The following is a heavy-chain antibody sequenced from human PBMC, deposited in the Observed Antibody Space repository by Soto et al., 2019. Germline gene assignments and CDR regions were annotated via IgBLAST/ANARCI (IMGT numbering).Heavy chain of an antibody. CDR1: GFSLSTSGVG. Sequence: QITLKESGPTLVKPTQTLTLTCTFSGFSLSTSGVGVGWIRQPPGKALEWLALIYWDDEKRYSPSLKSRLTITKDTSKNQVVLTMTNMDPVDTATYYCAHSLYPIVVVGKYYYYGMDVWGQGTTVTVSS. D-gene: IGHD3-22*01. CDR3: AHSLYPIVVVGKYYYYGMDV. J-gene: IGHJ6*02. V-gene: IGHV2-5*02. CDR2: IYWDDEK.